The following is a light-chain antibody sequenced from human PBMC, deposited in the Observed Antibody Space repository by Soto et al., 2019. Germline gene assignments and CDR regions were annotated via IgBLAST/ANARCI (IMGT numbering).Light chain of an antibody. CDR3: HSYTSSSTLGV. CDR1: SSDVGGYNY. CDR2: EVS. Sequence: QSALTQPASVSGSPGQSITISCTGTSSDVGGYNYVSWYQQHPGKAPKLMIYEVSNRPSGVSNRFSGSKSGNTASLTISGLQAEDEADYYCHSYTSSSTLGVFGGGTQLTVL. V-gene: IGLV2-14*01. J-gene: IGLJ3*02.